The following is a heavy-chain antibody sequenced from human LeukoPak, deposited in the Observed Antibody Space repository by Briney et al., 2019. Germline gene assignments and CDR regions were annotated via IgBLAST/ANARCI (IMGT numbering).Heavy chain of an antibody. CDR2: ITSSGSTI. V-gene: IGHV3-48*03. CDR3: AKGPGARGYFNWFDP. D-gene: IGHD5-12*01. J-gene: IGHJ5*02. Sequence: GGSLRLSCAASGFSFSSYEMNWVRQAPGKGLEWVSYITSSGSTIYYGDSVKGGFTISRDNAKNSLYLQMNSLRAEDTAVYYCAKGPGARGYFNWFDPWGQGTLVTVSS. CDR1: GFSFSSYE.